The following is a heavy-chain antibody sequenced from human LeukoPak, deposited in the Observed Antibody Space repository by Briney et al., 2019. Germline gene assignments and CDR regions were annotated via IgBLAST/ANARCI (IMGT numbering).Heavy chain of an antibody. Sequence: SVKVSCKASGGTFSSYAISWVRQAPGQGLEWMGGIIPIFGTANYAQKFQGRVTITADESTSTAYMELSSLRSEDTAVYYCTGGYSGYGFFDYWGQGTLVTVCS. D-gene: IGHD5-12*01. CDR3: TGGYSGYGFFDY. J-gene: IGHJ4*02. V-gene: IGHV1-69*13. CDR2: IIPIFGTA. CDR1: GGTFSSYA.